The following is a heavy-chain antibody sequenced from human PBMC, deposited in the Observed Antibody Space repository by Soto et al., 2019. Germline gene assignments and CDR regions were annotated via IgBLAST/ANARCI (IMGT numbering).Heavy chain of an antibody. CDR2: IYPGDSDT. J-gene: IGHJ3*02. CDR1: GYSFTSYG. Sequence: GESLKISCKGSGYSFTSYGSGWVRQMPGKGLEWMGIIYPGDSDTRYSPSFQGQVTISADKSISTAYLQWSSLKASDTAMYYCARHLKRVVITDAFDIWGQGTMVTVSS. V-gene: IGHV5-51*01. CDR3: ARHLKRVVITDAFDI. D-gene: IGHD3-22*01.